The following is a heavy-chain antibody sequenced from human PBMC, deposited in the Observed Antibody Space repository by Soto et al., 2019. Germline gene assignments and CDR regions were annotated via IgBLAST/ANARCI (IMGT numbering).Heavy chain of an antibody. Sequence: GGTLRLSCAACACSFSSYWMSWVRQAPGKGLEWVANIKQDGSEKYYVDSVKGRFTISRDKAKSSLYLQMNSLRAEDTAVYYCAREGITIFATLFDYWGQGTLVTVSS. CDR1: ACSFSSYW. CDR2: IKQDGSEK. J-gene: IGHJ4*02. CDR3: AREGITIFATLFDY. D-gene: IGHD3-9*01. V-gene: IGHV3-7*03.